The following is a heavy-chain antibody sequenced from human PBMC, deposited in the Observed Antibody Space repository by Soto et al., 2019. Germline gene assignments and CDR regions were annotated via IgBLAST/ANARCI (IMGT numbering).Heavy chain of an antibody. V-gene: IGHV3-7*03. CDR2: IKENGREM. J-gene: IGHJ4*02. CDR3: AGDDGDY. Sequence: EVQLVESGGGLVQPGGSLRLSCAASGFTLTSHWMKWVRQAPGKGLEWVASIKENGREMYYVDSVRGRFTISRDIAKNSLYLQMSSLRAEDTAMYYCAGDDGDYVGQGTLVTVSS. CDR1: GFTLTSHW.